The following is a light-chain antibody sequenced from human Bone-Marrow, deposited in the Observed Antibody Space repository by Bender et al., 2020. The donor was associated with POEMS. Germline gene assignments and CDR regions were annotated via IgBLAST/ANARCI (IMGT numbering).Light chain of an antibody. CDR2: NNS. CDR1: SSKFGSYP. J-gene: IGLJ3*02. V-gene: IGLV1-44*01. CDR3: ATWDDSLNGGV. Sequence: QSVLTQPPSASGTPGQRVTISCSGSSSKFGSYPVNWYQQLPGAAPKLVIFNNSHRPSGVPYRLSGSNSGTSASLARSGLLADDEADYYSATWDDSLNGGVFGGGTKLTVL.